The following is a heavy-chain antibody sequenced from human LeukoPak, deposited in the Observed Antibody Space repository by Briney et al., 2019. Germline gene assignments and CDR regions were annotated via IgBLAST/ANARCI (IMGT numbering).Heavy chain of an antibody. D-gene: IGHD3-9*01. Sequence: ASVTVSCKASGYTFTSYYMHWVRQAPGQGLEWMGIINPSGGSTSYAQKFQGRVTMTRDTSTSTVYMELSSLRSEDTAVYYCARGARSSVLRYFLVGNWFDPWGQGTLVTVSS. V-gene: IGHV1-46*01. J-gene: IGHJ5*02. CDR2: INPSGGST. CDR1: GYTFTSYY. CDR3: ARGARSSVLRYFLVGNWFDP.